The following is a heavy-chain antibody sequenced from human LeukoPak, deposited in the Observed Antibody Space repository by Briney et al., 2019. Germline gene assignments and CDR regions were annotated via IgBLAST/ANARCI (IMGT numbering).Heavy chain of an antibody. Sequence: SETLSLTCAVYGGSFSGYYWSWIRQPPGKGLEWIGEINHSGSTNYNPSLKSRVTISVDTSKNQFSLKLSSVTAADTAVYYCARDTYESSEFDYWGQGTLVTVSS. CDR2: INHSGST. D-gene: IGHD6-6*01. CDR3: ARDTYESSEFDY. CDR1: GGSFSGYY. J-gene: IGHJ4*02. V-gene: IGHV4-34*01.